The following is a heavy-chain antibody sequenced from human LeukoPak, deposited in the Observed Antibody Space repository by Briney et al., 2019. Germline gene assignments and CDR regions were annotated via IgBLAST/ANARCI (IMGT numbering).Heavy chain of an antibody. CDR1: GFDLWRYA. CDR3: AKSKPFYYYDSSGYYYDFDY. CDR2: ISDGGDGT. V-gene: IGHV3-23*01. J-gene: IGHJ4*02. D-gene: IGHD3-22*01. Sequence: GGSLRLSCAASGFDLWRYAMSWVRLTPGKGLEWVADISDGGDGTHYADPVQGRFTISRDNSKNTLYLQMNSLRAEDTAVYYCAKSKPFYYYDSSGYYYDFDYWGQGTLVTVSS.